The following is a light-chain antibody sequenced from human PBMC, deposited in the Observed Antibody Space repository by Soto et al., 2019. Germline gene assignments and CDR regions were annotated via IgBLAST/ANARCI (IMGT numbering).Light chain of an antibody. J-gene: IGLJ3*02. CDR1: SSNIGIDF. CDR3: GAWDISLSGGV. V-gene: IGLV1-51*02. CDR2: EDN. Sequence: QSVLTQPPSVSAAPGQEVTISCSGSSSNIGIDFVSWYQHLPGTAPKLLNYEDNKRPSWIPDRFSGSKSGTLATLVITGLQTGDEADYYCGAWDISLSGGVFGGGTKLTVL.